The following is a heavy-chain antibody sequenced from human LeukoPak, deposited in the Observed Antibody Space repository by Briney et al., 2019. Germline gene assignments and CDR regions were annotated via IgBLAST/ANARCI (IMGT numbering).Heavy chain of an antibody. CDR1: GFTFTSST. V-gene: IGHV3-23*01. Sequence: GGSLRLSCAPPGFTFTSSTMSWVRPAPGKGRGRVSSISGSGDSTWYADSVKGRFTISKDNAKNMVYLHMNSLRVDDTAVYYCVSFYETYWGRGTLVTVSS. J-gene: IGHJ4*02. D-gene: IGHD2-2*01. CDR2: ISGSGDST. CDR3: VSFYETY.